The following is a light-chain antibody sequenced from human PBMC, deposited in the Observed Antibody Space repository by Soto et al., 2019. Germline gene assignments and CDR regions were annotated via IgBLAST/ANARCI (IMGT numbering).Light chain of an antibody. Sequence: QSVLTQPPSGSGAPGQRVTISCTGSSANIGAGYDVHWYQQRPGTAPKLLSYGNKNRPSGVPDRFPGSKSGSSASLAITGLPAEDEADYYCQSYDSSLSVSYVFGTGTKVTVL. CDR2: GNK. CDR1: SANIGAGYD. J-gene: IGLJ1*01. V-gene: IGLV1-40*01. CDR3: QSYDSSLSVSYV.